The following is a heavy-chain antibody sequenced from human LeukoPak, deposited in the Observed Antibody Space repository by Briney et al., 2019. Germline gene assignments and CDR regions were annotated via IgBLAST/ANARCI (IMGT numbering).Heavy chain of an antibody. CDR3: ARDRPEYYYDSSGYYYGDY. V-gene: IGHV1-46*01. CDR2: INPSGGST. CDR1: GYTFTSYY. J-gene: IGHJ4*02. D-gene: IGHD3-22*01. Sequence: ASVKVSCKASGYTFTSYYMHWVRQAPGQGLEWMGIINPSGGSTSYAQKFQGRVTMTRDMSTSTVYMELSSLRSEDTAVYYCARDRPEYYYDSSGYYYGDYWGQGTLVTVSS.